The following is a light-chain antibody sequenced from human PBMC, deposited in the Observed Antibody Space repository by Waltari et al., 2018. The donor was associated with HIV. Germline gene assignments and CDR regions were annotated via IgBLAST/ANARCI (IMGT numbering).Light chain of an antibody. CDR2: DAS. V-gene: IGKV1-33*01. CDR3: LQFHTLPLT. Sequence: QMPQSPSSLSASVGDRVTITCQASQDITKKLSWYQQKPGKAPNLLISDASTLAPGVPSRFSGSGSGTHFSLSIGSLQPEDIATYFCLQFHTLPLTFGAGTKVEIK. CDR1: QDITKK. J-gene: IGKJ4*01.